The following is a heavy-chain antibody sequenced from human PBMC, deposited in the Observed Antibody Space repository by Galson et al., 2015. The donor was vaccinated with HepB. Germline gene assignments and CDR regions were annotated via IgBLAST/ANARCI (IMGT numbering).Heavy chain of an antibody. CDR1: GFTFSRYA. J-gene: IGHJ4*02. CDR3: AKDGIMVSNNPYQLHF. Sequence: SLRLSCAASGFTFSRYAMTWVRQAPGKGLEWISSITSNGGRTFYTNSVKGRFTISRDNSRNTVVLQLSSLRSEDTAVYYCAKDGIMVSNNPYQLHFWGQGTLVSVSS. CDR2: ITSNGGRT. D-gene: IGHD2-8*01. V-gene: IGHV3-23*01.